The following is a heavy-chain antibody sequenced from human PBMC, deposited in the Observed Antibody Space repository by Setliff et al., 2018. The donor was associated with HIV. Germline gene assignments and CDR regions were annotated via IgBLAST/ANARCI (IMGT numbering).Heavy chain of an antibody. CDR2: IYYSGST. CDR1: GGYITTYY. D-gene: IGHD3-22*01. V-gene: IGHV4-59*08. CDR3: ARLHYYDRSGLTVGAFDI. Sequence: SETLSLTCTVSGGYITTYYWSWIRQPPGKGLEWIGYIYYSGSTNYNPSHKSRVTISVDTPKNQFSLKLSSVTAADTAVYYCARLHYYDRSGLTVGAFDIWGQGTMVTVSS. J-gene: IGHJ3*02.